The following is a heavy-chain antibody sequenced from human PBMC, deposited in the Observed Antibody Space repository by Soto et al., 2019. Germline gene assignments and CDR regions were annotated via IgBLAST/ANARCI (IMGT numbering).Heavy chain of an antibody. D-gene: IGHD6-13*01. CDR3: ARVEGSSWYSWFDP. V-gene: IGHV1-69*06. CDR1: GGTFSSYA. Sequence: SVKVSCKASGGTFSSYAISWVREAPGQGLEWMGGIIPIFGTANYAQKFQGRVTITADKSTSTAYMELSSLRSEDTAVYYCARVEGSSWYSWFDPWGQGTLVTVSS. J-gene: IGHJ5*02. CDR2: IIPIFGTA.